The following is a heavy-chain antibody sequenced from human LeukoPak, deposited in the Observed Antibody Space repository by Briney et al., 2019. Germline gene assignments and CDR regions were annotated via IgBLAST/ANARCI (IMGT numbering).Heavy chain of an antibody. Sequence: PGGSLRLSCAVSGLTFNNYAMSWVRHAPGKGLAWVSGISGRGASKYYADSVKGRFTISRDNSKNTLYLQMNSLRAEDTAVYYCAKGVVVAPDVTPFDYWGQGTLVTVSS. CDR1: GLTFNNYA. J-gene: IGHJ4*02. V-gene: IGHV3-23*01. CDR2: ISGRGASK. D-gene: IGHD2-2*01. CDR3: AKGVVVAPDVTPFDY.